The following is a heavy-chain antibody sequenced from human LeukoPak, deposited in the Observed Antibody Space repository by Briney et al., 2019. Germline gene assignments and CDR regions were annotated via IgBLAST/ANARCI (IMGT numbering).Heavy chain of an antibody. V-gene: IGHV3-23*01. CDR1: GFTFSSYA. CDR3: AKDWGPYYYGSGAYFD. D-gene: IGHD3-10*01. Sequence: GGSLRLSCAASGFTFSSYAMSWVRQAPGKGLEWVSAISGSGGSTYYADSVKGRFTISRDNSNNTLYLQMNSLRAEDTAMYYCAKDWGPYYYGSGAYFDWGQGTLVTVSS. CDR2: ISGSGGST. J-gene: IGHJ4*02.